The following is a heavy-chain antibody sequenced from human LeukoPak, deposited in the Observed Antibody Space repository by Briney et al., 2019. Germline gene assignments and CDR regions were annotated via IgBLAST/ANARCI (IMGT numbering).Heavy chain of an antibody. CDR1: GLSLSTSGVG. J-gene: IGHJ4*02. D-gene: IGHD5-18*01. Sequence: ESGPTLVKPTQTLTLTCTFSGLSLSTSGVGGGWIRQPPGKALEWLALIYWDDDKRYSPSLRSRLTITKDTSKNQVVLTMTNMDPVDTATYYCAHRSQYSYGRTFDYWGQGTLVTVSS. V-gene: IGHV2-5*02. CDR2: IYWDDDK. CDR3: AHRSQYSYGRTFDY.